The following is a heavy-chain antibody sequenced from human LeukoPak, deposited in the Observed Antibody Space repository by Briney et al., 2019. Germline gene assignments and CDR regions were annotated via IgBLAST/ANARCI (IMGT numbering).Heavy chain of an antibody. CDR3: ARQSCSGWCLFDY. CDR1: GGSISSYS. J-gene: IGHJ4*02. V-gene: IGHV4-4*07. D-gene: IGHD6-19*01. CDR2: IYTSGST. Sequence: SETLSLTCTVSGGSISSYSWSWIRQPAGKGLEWIGHIYTSGSTNYHPSLKSRVTMSVDTSKNQFSLKLSSVTAADTAVYYCARQSCSGWCLFDYWGQGTLVTVSS.